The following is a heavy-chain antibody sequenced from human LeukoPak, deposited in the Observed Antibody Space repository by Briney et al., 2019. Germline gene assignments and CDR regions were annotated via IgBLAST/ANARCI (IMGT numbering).Heavy chain of an antibody. D-gene: IGHD3-10*01. CDR1: GFTFTDYY. J-gene: IGHJ4*02. CDR2: ISSGGGTI. V-gene: IGHV3-11*04. Sequence: GGSLRLSCAASGFTFTDYYMSWIRQAPGKGLEWRSYISSGGGTIYYAASVKGRFTISRDNAKNSLFLQVNSLRAEDTAVYYCARGAYGSGSYYPDYWGQGTLVTVSS. CDR3: ARGAYGSGSYYPDY.